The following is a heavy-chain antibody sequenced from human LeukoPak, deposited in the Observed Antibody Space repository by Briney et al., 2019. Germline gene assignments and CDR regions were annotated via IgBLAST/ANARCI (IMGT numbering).Heavy chain of an antibody. CDR2: ISYDGSNK. D-gene: IGHD3-16*01. CDR1: RFTFSGYA. J-gene: IGHJ6*02. Sequence: GGSLRLSCTATRFTFSGYAMHWVRQAPGKGLEWVAVISYDGSNKYYAESVKGRFTISRDNSKNTLYLQMNSLRADDTAIYYCARNQQLGGHSYYYYGMDVWGQGTTVTVSS. V-gene: IGHV3-30-3*01. CDR3: ARNQQLGGHSYYYYGMDV.